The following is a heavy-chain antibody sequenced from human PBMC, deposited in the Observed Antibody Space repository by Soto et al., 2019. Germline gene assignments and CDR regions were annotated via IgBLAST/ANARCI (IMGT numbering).Heavy chain of an antibody. V-gene: IGHV4-30-2*01. D-gene: IGHD3-22*01. CDR2: IYQSGST. Sequence: QMHLQESGSGLVKPSQTLSLTCAVSGGSLSSSAYSWSWIRQPPGKGLEWIGFIYQSGSTYYNPSLKSRVTMSLDRPKNQFSLKLSSVTAADTAVYYCARELLFYDSDGFSWDDAFDIWGQGTTVTVSS. CDR3: ARELLFYDSDGFSWDDAFDI. J-gene: IGHJ3*02. CDR1: GGSLSSSAYS.